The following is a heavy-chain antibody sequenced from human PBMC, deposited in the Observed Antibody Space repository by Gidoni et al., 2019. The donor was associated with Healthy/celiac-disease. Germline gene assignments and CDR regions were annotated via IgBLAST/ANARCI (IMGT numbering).Heavy chain of an antibody. Sequence: VRQAPGKGLEWVAVISYDGSNKYYADSVKGRFTISRDNSKNTLYLQMNSLRAEDTAVYYCARAVDIVATIIPRGYYYGMDVWGQGTTVTVSS. CDR3: ARAVDIVATIIPRGYYYGMDV. D-gene: IGHD5-12*01. J-gene: IGHJ6*02. CDR2: ISYDGSNK. V-gene: IGHV3-30-3*01.